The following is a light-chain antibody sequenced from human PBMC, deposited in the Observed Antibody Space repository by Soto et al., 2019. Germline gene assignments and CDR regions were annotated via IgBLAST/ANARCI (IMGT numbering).Light chain of an antibody. CDR3: QQRSNWPPWT. J-gene: IGKJ1*01. V-gene: IGKV3-11*01. Sequence: DIVLTQSPATLSLSLGERAALSCRASQSVSSYLAWYQQKPVQAPRLLIYDASNRATGIPARFSGSGSGTDFTHTISSLEPEDFAVYYCQQRSNWPPWTFGQGTKVDIK. CDR1: QSVSSY. CDR2: DAS.